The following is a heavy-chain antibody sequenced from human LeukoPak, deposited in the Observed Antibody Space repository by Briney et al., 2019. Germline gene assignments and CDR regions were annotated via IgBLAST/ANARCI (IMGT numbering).Heavy chain of an antibody. CDR2: IYYSGSS. CDR3: ARSLFGFLEP. Sequence: RPSETLSLTCTVSGDSISSSNYYWGWIRQPPGKGPEWIGSIYYSGSSYYNPSLKSRVTISVDTSKNQFSLKLTSVTAADTAVYYCARSLFGFLEPWGQGTTVTVSS. V-gene: IGHV4-39*01. J-gene: IGHJ3*01. CDR1: GDSISSSNYY. D-gene: IGHD3-3*01.